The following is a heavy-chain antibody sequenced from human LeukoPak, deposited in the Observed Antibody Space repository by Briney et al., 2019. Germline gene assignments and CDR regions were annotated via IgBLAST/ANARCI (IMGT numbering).Heavy chain of an antibody. CDR3: ARKRVGATFVFDY. V-gene: IGHV4-59*01. CDR2: IYYSGST. D-gene: IGHD1-26*01. Sequence: PSETLSLTCAVYGGSFSGYYWSWIRQPPGKGLEWIGYIYYSGSTNYNPSLKSRVTISVDTSKNQFSLKLSSVTAADTAVYYCARKRVGATFVFDYWGQGTLVTVSS. CDR1: GGSFSGYY. J-gene: IGHJ4*02.